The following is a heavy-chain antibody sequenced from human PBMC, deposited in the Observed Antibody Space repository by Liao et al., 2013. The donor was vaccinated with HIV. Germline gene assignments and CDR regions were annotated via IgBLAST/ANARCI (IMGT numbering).Heavy chain of an antibody. Sequence: QVQLQESGPGLVKPSQTLSLTCTVSGGSISSGSYYWSWIRQPAGKGLEWIGRIYTSGSTHYNPSLKSRVTISIDTSKNQFSLKLSSVTAADTAMYYCARVGMTTITGYYYYIDVWAKGPRSPSP. CDR2: IYTSGST. CDR1: GGSISSGSYY. J-gene: IGHJ6*03. D-gene: IGHD5-24*01. V-gene: IGHV4-61*02. CDR3: ARVGMTTITGYYYYIDV.